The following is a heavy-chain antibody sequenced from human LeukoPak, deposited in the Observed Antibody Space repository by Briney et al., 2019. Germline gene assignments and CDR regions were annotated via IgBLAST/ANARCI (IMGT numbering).Heavy chain of an antibody. CDR2: IYSSGST. V-gene: IGHV4-4*07. Sequence: SETLSLTCTVSGGSISSYYWSWIRQPAGKGLEWIGRIYSSGSTNYSPSLKSRVTMSVDTSKNPFSLKVRSVTAADTAVYYCARDCRGRCDAFGIWGQGTMVSVSS. J-gene: IGHJ3*02. CDR1: GGSISSYY. CDR3: ARDCRGRCDAFGI. D-gene: IGHD2-15*01.